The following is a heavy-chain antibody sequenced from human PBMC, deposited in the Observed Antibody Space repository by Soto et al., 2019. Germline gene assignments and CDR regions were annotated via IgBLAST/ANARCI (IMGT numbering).Heavy chain of an antibody. J-gene: IGHJ4*02. Sequence: GGSLRLSCSGSGVTLRDYGMHWVRQAPGKGLEWVADISYDAASEHYADSVKGRFSISRDNSNNTVSLHMNSLGPGDTAVYYCARDSRRLQLGVIDFCGQGTMVTVYS. CDR1: GVTLRDYG. V-gene: IGHV3-30*03. CDR2: ISYDAASE. D-gene: IGHD5-18*01. CDR3: ARDSRRLQLGVIDF.